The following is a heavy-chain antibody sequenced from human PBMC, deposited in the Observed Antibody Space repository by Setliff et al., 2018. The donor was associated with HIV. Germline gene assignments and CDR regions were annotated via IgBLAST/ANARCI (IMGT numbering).Heavy chain of an antibody. J-gene: IGHJ5*02. V-gene: IGHV3-11*04. CDR3: ARDPRSGWYHWFDP. CDR1: GFTFRDHY. D-gene: IGHD6-19*01. CDR2: ISSSGSTT. Sequence: PGGSLRLSCAASGFTFRDHYMTWIRQAPGKGLEWISYISSSGSTTYYADSVKGRFTISRDNTKNSLYLQMDSLRAEDTAVYYCARDPRSGWYHWFDPWGQGTLVTVSS.